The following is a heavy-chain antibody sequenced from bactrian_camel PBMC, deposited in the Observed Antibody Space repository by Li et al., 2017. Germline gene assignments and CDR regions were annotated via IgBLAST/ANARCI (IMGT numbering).Heavy chain of an antibody. CDR1: GFTFSSKW. V-gene: IGHV3S1*01. CDR3: AAFCVNLRGVYCAAYKY. Sequence: VQLVESGGGLVQPGGSLRLSCVGSGFTFSSKWMHWVRQAPGKGLEWVSTISIYGERTSYADSVKGRFTASRDNAKNTVYLQMNNLKPEDTAVYRCAAFCVNLRGVYCAAYKYWGDGTQVTVS. CDR2: ISIYGERT. J-gene: IGHJ4*01. D-gene: IGHD2*01.